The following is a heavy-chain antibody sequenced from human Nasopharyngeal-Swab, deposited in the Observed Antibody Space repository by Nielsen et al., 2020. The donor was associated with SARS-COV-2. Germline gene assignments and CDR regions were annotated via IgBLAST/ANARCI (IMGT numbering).Heavy chain of an antibody. Sequence: ASAKVSCKASGYTFTGYYMHWVRHAPAQRLEWMGRINPNSGGTNYAQKFQGRVTMTRDTSISTAYMELSRLRSDDTAVYYCARVFKQLSLERCGFDPWGQGTLVTVSS. V-gene: IGHV1-2*06. CDR3: ARVFKQLSLERCGFDP. D-gene: IGHD5-24*01. J-gene: IGHJ5*02. CDR1: GYTFTGYY. CDR2: INPNSGGT.